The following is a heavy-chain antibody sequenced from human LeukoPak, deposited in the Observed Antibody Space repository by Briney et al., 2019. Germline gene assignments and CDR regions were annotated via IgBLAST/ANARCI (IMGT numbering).Heavy chain of an antibody. CDR3: ARNRVHYYYYMDV. J-gene: IGHJ6*03. V-gene: IGHV4-39*07. CDR1: GGSISSSSYY. Sequence: PSETLSLTCTVSGGSISSSSYYWGWIRQPPGKGLEWIGSIYYSGSTYYNPSLKSRVTISVDTSKNQFSLKLSSVTAADTAVYYCARNRVHYYYYMDVWGKGTTVTISS. CDR2: IYYSGST. D-gene: IGHD1-14*01.